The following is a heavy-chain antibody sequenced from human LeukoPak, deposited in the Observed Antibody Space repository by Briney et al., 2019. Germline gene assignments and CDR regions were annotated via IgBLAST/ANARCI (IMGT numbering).Heavy chain of an antibody. D-gene: IGHD3-3*02. V-gene: IGHV4-34*01. Sequence: SETLSLTCAVYGGSFSDYYWTWIRQPPGKGLEWIGEINHSGSTNYNPSLKSRVTISVDTSKNQFSLKLSSLTAADTAVYYCARLRRSRLAEFDYWGQVTLVTVSS. J-gene: IGHJ4*02. CDR2: INHSGST. CDR3: ARLRRSRLAEFDY. CDR1: GGSFSDYY.